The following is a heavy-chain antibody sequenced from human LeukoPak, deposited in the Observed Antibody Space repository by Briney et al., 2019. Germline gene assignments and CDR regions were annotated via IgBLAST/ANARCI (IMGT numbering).Heavy chain of an antibody. D-gene: IGHD5-12*01. Sequence: GASVNVSCKASGYTFTNYAISGVRQAPGQGLEWVGWISAYNGNTNYAQKLQGRVTMTTDTSTSTAYMDLRSLRSDDTAVYYCARVRNSGFRYVDSWGQGTLVTVSS. V-gene: IGHV1-18*01. CDR2: ISAYNGNT. J-gene: IGHJ4*02. CDR3: ARVRNSGFRYVDS. CDR1: GYTFTNYA.